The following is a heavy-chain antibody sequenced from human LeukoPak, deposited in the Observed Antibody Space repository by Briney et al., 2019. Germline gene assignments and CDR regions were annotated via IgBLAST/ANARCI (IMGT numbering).Heavy chain of an antibody. CDR1: GFTFDDYA. Sequence: GGSLRLSCAASGFTFDDYAIHWVRQAPGKGLEWVSSITSSSTYIYYADSVKGRFTISRDNAKNSLYLQMNSLRAEDTAVYYCARDPYSGGYGDYYYYYMDLWGQGTTVTISS. J-gene: IGHJ6*03. V-gene: IGHV3-21*01. D-gene: IGHD1-26*01. CDR2: ITSSSTYI. CDR3: ARDPYSGGYGDYYYYYMDL.